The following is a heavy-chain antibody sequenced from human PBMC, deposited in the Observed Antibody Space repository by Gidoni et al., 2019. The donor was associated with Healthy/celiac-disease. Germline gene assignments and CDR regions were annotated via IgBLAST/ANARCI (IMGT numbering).Heavy chain of an antibody. J-gene: IGHJ4*02. D-gene: IGHD3-3*01. CDR1: GGSISSSSYY. Sequence: QLQLQESGPGLVKPSENLSLTCTVSGGSISSSSYYWGWIRQPPGKGLEWIGSIYYSGSTYYNPSLKSRVTISVDTSKNQFSLKLSSVTAADTAVYYCARQGEYYDFWSGYYPHSYYFDYWGQGTLVTVSS. CDR3: ARQGEYYDFWSGYYPHSYYFDY. CDR2: IYYSGST. V-gene: IGHV4-39*01.